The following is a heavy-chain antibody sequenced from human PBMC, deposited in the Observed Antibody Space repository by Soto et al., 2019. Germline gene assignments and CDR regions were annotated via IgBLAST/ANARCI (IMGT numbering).Heavy chain of an antibody. J-gene: IGHJ6*02. D-gene: IGHD6-6*01. CDR1: GFTFSSYS. CDR3: ARNESSKIYGMDV. CDR2: ISSSSFSI. V-gene: IGHV3-21*01. Sequence: EVQLVESGGGLVKPGGSLRLSCAASGFTFSSYSMNWVRQAPGKGLEWVSSISSSSFSINYADSVKGRFSISRDNAQNPLPLQMNHLRAEDTAVYYCARNESSKIYGMDVWGQGTKVTVSS.